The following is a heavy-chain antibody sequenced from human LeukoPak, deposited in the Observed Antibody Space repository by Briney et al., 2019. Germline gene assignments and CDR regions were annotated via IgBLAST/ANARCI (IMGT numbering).Heavy chain of an antibody. J-gene: IGHJ3*02. Sequence: SESLSLTCTVSGGSISSYDWSWIRQPPGKGLEWIGYIYTNGSTNYNPSLKSRVTISVDTSKNQFSLKLSSVTAADTAVYYCARILTYTNYGGYSGSAPVDAFDIWGQGTMVTVSS. CDR2: IYTNGST. V-gene: IGHV4-4*09. D-gene: IGHD5-12*01. CDR1: GGSISSYD. CDR3: ARILTYTNYGGYSGSAPVDAFDI.